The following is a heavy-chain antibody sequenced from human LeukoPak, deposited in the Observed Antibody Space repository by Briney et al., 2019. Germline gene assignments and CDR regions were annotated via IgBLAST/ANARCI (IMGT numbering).Heavy chain of an antibody. Sequence: GGSLRLSCAASGFTFDDYAMHWVRQAPGKGLEWVSLISWDGGSTYYADSVKGRFTISRDNSKNSLYLQMNSLRAEDTALYYCAKPSYGSADYFDYWGQGTLVTVSS. J-gene: IGHJ4*02. CDR1: GFTFDDYA. D-gene: IGHD3-10*01. V-gene: IGHV3-43D*03. CDR2: ISWDGGST. CDR3: AKPSYGSADYFDY.